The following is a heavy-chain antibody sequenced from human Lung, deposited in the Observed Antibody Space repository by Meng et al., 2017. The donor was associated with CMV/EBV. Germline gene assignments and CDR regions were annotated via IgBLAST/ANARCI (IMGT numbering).Heavy chain of an antibody. Sequence: QVRLVQSGSEWKKPGASVKVSCKASGYTFSTYPINWVRQAHGRGLEWMGWISTNTGTPTYTQGFTGRFVFSLDTSVSTAYLQISSLKAEDTAVYYCARGGNFDPWGQGTLVTVSS. D-gene: IGHD2/OR15-2a*01. CDR1: GYTFSTYP. J-gene: IGHJ5*02. CDR2: ISTNTGTP. V-gene: IGHV7-4-1*02. CDR3: ARGGNFDP.